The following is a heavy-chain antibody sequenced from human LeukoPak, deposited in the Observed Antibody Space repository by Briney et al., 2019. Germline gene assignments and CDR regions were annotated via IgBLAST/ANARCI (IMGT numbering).Heavy chain of an antibody. CDR3: ARQYCSSTSCYTRAYYMDV. CDR1: GGSFSGYY. D-gene: IGHD2-2*02. V-gene: IGHV4-34*01. J-gene: IGHJ6*03. CDR2: INHSGST. Sequence: SETLSLTCAVYGGSFSGYYWSWIRQPSGKGLEWIGEINHSGSTNYNPSLKSRVTISVDTSKNQFSLKLSSVTAADTAVYYCARQYCSSTSCYTRAYYMDVWGKGTTVTVSS.